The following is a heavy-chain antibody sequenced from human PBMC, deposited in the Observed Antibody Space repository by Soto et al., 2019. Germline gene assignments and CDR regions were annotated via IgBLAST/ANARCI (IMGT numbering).Heavy chain of an antibody. CDR2: INPNSGGT. D-gene: IGHD4-17*01. J-gene: IGHJ6*02. CDR1: GYTFTGYY. CDR3: ARDAYTTGYGMDV. V-gene: IGHV1-2*02. Sequence: ASVKVSCKASGYTFTGYYMHWVRQAPGQGLEWMGWINPNSGGTNYAQKFQSRVTMTRDTSISTAYMELSRLRSDETAVYYCARDAYTTGYGMDVWGQGTTVTVSS.